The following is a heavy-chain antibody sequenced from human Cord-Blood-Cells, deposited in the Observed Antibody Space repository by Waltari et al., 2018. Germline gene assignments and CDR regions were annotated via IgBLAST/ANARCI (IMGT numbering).Heavy chain of an antibody. J-gene: IGHJ4*02. V-gene: IGHV4-59*01. D-gene: IGHD3-10*01. Sequence: QVQLQASGPGLVTPSETLSLPCPVPGGSIRSYYWTWIRQPPGKGLEWLGYIYYSGSTNYNPSPKSRVTITVDTSKNQFSLKLSSVTAVDTAVYYCARGPPRGVFDYWGQGTLVTVSS. CDR2: IYYSGST. CDR3: ARGPPRGVFDY. CDR1: GGSIRSYY.